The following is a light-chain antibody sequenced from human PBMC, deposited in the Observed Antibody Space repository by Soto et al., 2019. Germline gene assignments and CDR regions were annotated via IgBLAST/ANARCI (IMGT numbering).Light chain of an antibody. CDR1: QSVSSN. Sequence: EIVMKQSPTTLSVSPGERATLSCRASQSVSSNLAWHQQKRGQAPRLXMYDASTRATGIPARFSGSGSGTEFTLTISSLQPEDFATYYCQQLNSYPLTFGQGTRLEIK. J-gene: IGKJ5*01. CDR2: DAS. V-gene: IGKV3-15*01. CDR3: QQLNSYPLT.